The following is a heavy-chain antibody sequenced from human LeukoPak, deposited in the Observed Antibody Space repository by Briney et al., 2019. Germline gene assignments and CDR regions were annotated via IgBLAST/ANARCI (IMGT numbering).Heavy chain of an antibody. V-gene: IGHV3-23*01. D-gene: IGHD1-1*01. CDR3: AAGHQNSLEGY. J-gene: IGHJ4*02. CDR2: IGVRT. Sequence: EPGGSLRLSCAASGFSITDWPLSWVRQAPGEGLEWVSAIGVRTHYADSVKGRFTISRDGSKNTLYLQMNSLTVEDTAIYFCAAGHQNSLEGYWGQGTLVRVAS. CDR1: GFSITDWP.